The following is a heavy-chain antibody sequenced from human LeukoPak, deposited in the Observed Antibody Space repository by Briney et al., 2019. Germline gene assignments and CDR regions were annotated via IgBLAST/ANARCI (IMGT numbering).Heavy chain of an antibody. V-gene: IGHV1-46*01. J-gene: IGHJ6*02. Sequence: GASVKVSCKASGYIFTSYYMHWVRQAPGQGLEWMGIINPSGGSTSYAQKFQGRVTMTRDTSTSTVYMELSSLRSEDTAVYYCARVGYCSSTSCFVPARYYYYYGMDVWGQGTTVTVSS. CDR1: GYIFTSYY. CDR2: INPSGGST. CDR3: ARVGYCSSTSCFVPARYYYYYGMDV. D-gene: IGHD2-2*01.